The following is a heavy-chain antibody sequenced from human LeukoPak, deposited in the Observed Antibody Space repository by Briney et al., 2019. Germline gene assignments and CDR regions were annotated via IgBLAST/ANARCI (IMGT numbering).Heavy chain of an antibody. CDR1: GYTFTGYY. CDR2: INPNSGGT. V-gene: IGHV1-2*02. D-gene: IGHD2-2*02. CDR3: ARDRDVYCSSTSCYIFDY. J-gene: IGHJ4*02. Sequence: ASVKVSCKASGYTFTGYYMHWVRQAPGQGLEWMGWINPNSGGTNSAQKFRGRVTMTRDTSISTAYMELSGLTSDDTAVYYCARDRDVYCSSTSCYIFDYWGQGTLVTVSS.